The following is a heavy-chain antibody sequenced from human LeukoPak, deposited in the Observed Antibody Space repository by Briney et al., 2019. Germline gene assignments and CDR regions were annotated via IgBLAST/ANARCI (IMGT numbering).Heavy chain of an antibody. CDR2: IRSKADGGTR. CDR1: GFTFGDFL. Sequence: GGSLRLSCTSSGFTFGDFLMSWVRQAPGKGLEWVGFIRSKADGGTRQYAASVNGRFTISRDDSKNIAYLQINSLKTEDTAVYYCTRGQYGYSSRLDSWGQGTLVTVSS. J-gene: IGHJ4*02. V-gene: IGHV3-49*04. D-gene: IGHD6-19*01. CDR3: TRGQYGYSSRLDS.